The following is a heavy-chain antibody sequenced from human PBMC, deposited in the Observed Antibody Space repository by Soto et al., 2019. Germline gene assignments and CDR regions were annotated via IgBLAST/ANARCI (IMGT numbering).Heavy chain of an antibody. CDR2: INSDGSTT. CDR1: GFTFRNTW. D-gene: IGHD3-22*01. V-gene: IGHV3-74*01. J-gene: IGHJ4*02. CDR3: ARGLNVYDHSGYYYY. Sequence: GGSLRLSCAASGFTFRNTWMHWVRQAPGKGLVWVSYINSDGSTTTYADSVKGRFTISRDNAKNTLYLQMNSLSAEDTAVYYCARGLNVYDHSGYYYYWGQGPLVTVSS.